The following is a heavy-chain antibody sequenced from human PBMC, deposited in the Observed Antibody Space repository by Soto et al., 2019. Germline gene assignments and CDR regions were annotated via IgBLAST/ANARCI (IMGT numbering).Heavy chain of an antibody. V-gene: IGHV3-15*07. J-gene: IGHJ4*01. CDR3: TTDFLMTKLIASFNY. CDR2: VKSKTDGGTT. Sequence: GWSLRLSCAASVFIFSNAWINWVRQAPGKGLEWVGRVKSKTDGGTTDFAAPVKGRFAISRDDSKNMVYLEMNSLKTEDTAIYYCTTDFLMTKLIASFNYWAHRTL. CDR1: VFIFSNAW. D-gene: IGHD2-8*01.